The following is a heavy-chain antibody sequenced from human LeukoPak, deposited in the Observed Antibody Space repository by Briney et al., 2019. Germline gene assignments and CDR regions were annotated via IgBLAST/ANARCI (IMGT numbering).Heavy chain of an antibody. J-gene: IGHJ4*02. CDR1: GESTFSSYY. Sequence: SETLFLSCAVYGESTFSSYYWCLMRQTPGGALEWIGEINHSGYTNYNPSLKSRVTLSIDTSKNQFSLRLNSVTAADTAVYYCARQVFGNDCGRQRTLVTVSS. CDR2: INHSGYT. V-gene: IGHV4-34*01. D-gene: IGHD3-3*01. CDR3: ARQVFGNDC.